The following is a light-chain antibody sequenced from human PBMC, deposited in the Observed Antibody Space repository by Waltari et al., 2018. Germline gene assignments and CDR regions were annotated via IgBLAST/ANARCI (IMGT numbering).Light chain of an antibody. J-gene: IGKJ1*01. CDR2: GAS. CDR1: QSVSRA. CDR3: QHYLRLPVT. V-gene: IGKV3-20*01. Sequence: EIVLTQSPGTLSLSLGERATLSCRASQSVSRALTWYQQKPGQAPRLLIFGASTRATGIPDRFSGSGSGTDFSLTISRLAPDDFAVYYCQHYLRLPVTFGQGTTVEI.